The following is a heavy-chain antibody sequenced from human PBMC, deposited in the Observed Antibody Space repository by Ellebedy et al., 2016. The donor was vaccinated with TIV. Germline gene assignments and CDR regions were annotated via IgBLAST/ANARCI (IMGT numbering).Heavy chain of an antibody. V-gene: IGHV4-59*01. D-gene: IGHD3-3*01. CDR3: AKGGFALFGVIINGMDV. CDR1: GGSIKSDY. Sequence: SETLSLTCTVSGGSIKSDYWNWIRQPPGKGLEWIGYISYSGSTNSNPSLKSRVTMSMDTSKNRFSLKLSSVTAADTAVYYCAKGGFALFGVIINGMDVWGQGTTVTVSS. CDR2: ISYSGST. J-gene: IGHJ6*02.